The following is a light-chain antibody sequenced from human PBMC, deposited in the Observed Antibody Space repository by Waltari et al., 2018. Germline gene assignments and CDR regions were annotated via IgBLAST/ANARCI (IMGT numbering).Light chain of an antibody. Sequence: QSALTQPASVSGSPRQSITISCTGTSSDIGRYNFVSWYQQHPGKAPKLLIFDVTNRPSGVSNRFSGSKSGNTASLTISGVQAEDEADYYCSSYSSSYTSVVFGGGTKLTVL. CDR2: DVT. CDR3: SSYSSSYTSVV. J-gene: IGLJ2*01. CDR1: SSDIGRYNF. V-gene: IGLV2-14*03.